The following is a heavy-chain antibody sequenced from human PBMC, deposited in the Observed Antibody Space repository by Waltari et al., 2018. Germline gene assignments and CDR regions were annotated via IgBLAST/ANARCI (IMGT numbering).Heavy chain of an antibody. CDR1: GGSVSSVPYF. J-gene: IGHJ5*02. D-gene: IGHD1-26*01. CDR2: MFYSGTT. V-gene: IGHV4-39*07. Sequence: QLQLPASRPRLVKAAETLSHTCTDFGGSVSSVPYFCAWIRQPPGTGLEWIGSMFYSGTTDHDSSLKSRVTSSVETSKHQVSLQLKSVTAADTAVYFCARDRSGTINSFDPWGRGTLVTVSS. CDR3: ARDRSGTINSFDP.